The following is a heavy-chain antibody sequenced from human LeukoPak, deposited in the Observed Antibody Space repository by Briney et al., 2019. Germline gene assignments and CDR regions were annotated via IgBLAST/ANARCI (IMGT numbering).Heavy chain of an antibody. J-gene: IGHJ5*02. CDR2: ISSSSSYI. D-gene: IGHD3-9*01. Sequence: GGSLRLSCAASGFTFSSYSMNWVRQAPGKGLEWVSSISSSSSYIYYADSVKGRFTISRDNAKNSLYLQMNSLRAEDTAVYYCARDKKKDDISPDTCSAPGGQGPLVTVP. V-gene: IGHV3-21*01. CDR1: GFTFSSYS. CDR3: ARDKKKDDISPDTCSAP.